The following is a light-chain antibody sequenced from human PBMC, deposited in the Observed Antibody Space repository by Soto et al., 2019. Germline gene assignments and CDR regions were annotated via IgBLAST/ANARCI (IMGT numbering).Light chain of an antibody. Sequence: EIVLTQSPGTLSLSPGERATLSCRASQSVSSSLAWYQQKAGQAPRLVIYGASSRATGIPDRFSGSGSGTDFTLTISRLEPEDFAVYYCQQYGSSPPLTFGGGTKVDIK. J-gene: IGKJ4*01. V-gene: IGKV3-20*01. CDR2: GAS. CDR1: QSVSSS. CDR3: QQYGSSPPLT.